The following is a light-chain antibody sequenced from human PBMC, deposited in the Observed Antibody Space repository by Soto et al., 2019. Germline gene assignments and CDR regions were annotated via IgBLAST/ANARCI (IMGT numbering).Light chain of an antibody. Sequence: DIQMTHFPSTLSESVGDRVTITCRASQSISNRLAWFQQKSGEAPNLLIHKASSLESGVPSRFSGSGSGTEFTLTISSLQPDDFATYYCQQYNTYSWTFGQGTKV. CDR1: QSISNR. CDR2: KAS. V-gene: IGKV1-5*03. J-gene: IGKJ1*01. CDR3: QQYNTYSWT.